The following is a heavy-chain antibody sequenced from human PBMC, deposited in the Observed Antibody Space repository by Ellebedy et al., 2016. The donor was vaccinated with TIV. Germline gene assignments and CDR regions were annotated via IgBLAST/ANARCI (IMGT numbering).Heavy chain of an antibody. Sequence: AASVKVSCKASGYIFTSYYMHWVRQAPGQGLEWMGTINPSADTTTYAQKFQGRVTMTRDTSTRTVYMDLRSLRSEDTAVYYCARSLAPVAYFYGLDVWGQGTTVTVSS. D-gene: IGHD6-19*01. V-gene: IGHV1-46*01. CDR3: ARSLAPVAYFYGLDV. J-gene: IGHJ6*02. CDR1: GYIFTSYY. CDR2: INPSADTT.